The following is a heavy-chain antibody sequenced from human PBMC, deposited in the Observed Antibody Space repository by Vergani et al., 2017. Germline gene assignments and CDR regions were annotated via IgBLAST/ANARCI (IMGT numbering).Heavy chain of an antibody. CDR2: IIPIFGTA. V-gene: IGHV1-69*01. Sequence: QVQLVQSGAEVKKPGSSVKVSCKASGGTFSSYAISWVRQAPGQGLEWMGGIIPIFGTANYAQKFQGRVTITADESTSTAYMALSSLRSEDTAVYYCAREGHCSSTSCYKRAYYYYGMDVWGQGTTVTVSS. D-gene: IGHD2-2*02. J-gene: IGHJ6*02. CDR3: AREGHCSSTSCYKRAYYYYGMDV. CDR1: GGTFSSYA.